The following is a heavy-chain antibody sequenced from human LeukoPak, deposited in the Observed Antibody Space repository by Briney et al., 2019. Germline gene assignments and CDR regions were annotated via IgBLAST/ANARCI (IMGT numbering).Heavy chain of an antibody. D-gene: IGHD1-26*01. V-gene: IGHV3-21*01. CDR3: ASSRELLKLGAFDI. Sequence: GGSLRLSCAASGFTFSSYSMNWVRQAPGKGLEWVSSISSSSSYIHYADSVKGRFTISRDNAKNSLYLQMNSLRAEDTAVYYCASSRELLKLGAFDIWGQGTMVTVSS. CDR2: ISSSSSYI. CDR1: GFTFSSYS. J-gene: IGHJ3*02.